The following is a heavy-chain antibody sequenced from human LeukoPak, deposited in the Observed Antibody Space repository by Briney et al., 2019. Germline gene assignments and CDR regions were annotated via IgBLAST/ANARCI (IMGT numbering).Heavy chain of an antibody. V-gene: IGHV1-2*02. D-gene: IGHD3-10*01. CDR3: ARSRITMVRGVISWFDP. CDR2: INPNSGGT. CDR1: GYTFTGYY. J-gene: IGHJ5*02. Sequence: ASVKVSCKASGYTFTGYYMHWVRQAPGQGLEWMGWINPNSGGTNYAQKFQGRVTMTRDTSISTAYMELSRLRSDDTAVYYCARSRITMVRGVISWFDPWGQGTLATVSS.